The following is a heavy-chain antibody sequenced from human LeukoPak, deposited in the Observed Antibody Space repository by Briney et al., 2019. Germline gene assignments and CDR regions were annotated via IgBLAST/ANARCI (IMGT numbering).Heavy chain of an antibody. CDR2: IIPILGTA. V-gene: IGHV1-69*05. J-gene: IGHJ4*02. CDR3: ARRGKDTGFDY. Sequence: SVKVSCKASGGTFSSYAISWVRQAPGQGLEWMGGIIPILGTANYAQKFQGRVTITTDESTSTAYRELSSLRSEDTAVYYCARRGKDTGFDYWGQGTLVTVSS. D-gene: IGHD1-14*01. CDR1: GGTFSSYA.